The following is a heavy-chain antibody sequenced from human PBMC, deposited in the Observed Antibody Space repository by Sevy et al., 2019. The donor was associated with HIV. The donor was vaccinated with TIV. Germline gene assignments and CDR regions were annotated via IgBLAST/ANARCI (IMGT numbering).Heavy chain of an antibody. Sequence: GGSLRLSCAASGFTFSSYAMLWVRQAPGKGLEWVAVISYDGSNKYYADSVKGRFTISRDNSKNTLYLQMNSLRAEDTAVYYCARAQWLLSLDYWGQGTLVTVSS. CDR3: ARAQWLLSLDY. D-gene: IGHD3-3*01. CDR2: ISYDGSNK. J-gene: IGHJ4*02. CDR1: GFTFSSYA. V-gene: IGHV3-30-3*01.